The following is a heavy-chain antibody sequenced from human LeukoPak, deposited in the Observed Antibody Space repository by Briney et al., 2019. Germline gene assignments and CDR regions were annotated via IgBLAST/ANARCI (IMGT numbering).Heavy chain of an antibody. D-gene: IGHD6-19*01. CDR2: ISSSSSHT. J-gene: IGHJ4*02. CDR1: GFTFSSYE. V-gene: IGHV3-48*03. CDR3: ARTNLGSGWRFDY. Sequence: GGSLRLSCAASGFTFSSYEMNRVRQAPGKGLEWVSYISSSSSHTNYADSVKGRFTISRDNAKNSLYLQMNSLRAEDTAVYYCARTNLGSGWRFDYWGQGTLVTVSS.